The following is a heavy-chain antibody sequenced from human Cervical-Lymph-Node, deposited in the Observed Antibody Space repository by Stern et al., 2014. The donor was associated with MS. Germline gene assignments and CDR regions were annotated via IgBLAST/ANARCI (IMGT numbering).Heavy chain of an antibody. D-gene: IGHD1-1*01. CDR2: IYTSGRT. J-gene: IGHJ4*02. CDR3: ARGGRTGTMTYDY. Sequence: QLQLQESGPGLVKPSQTLSLTCTVSGGSLRSGSYYWSWIRQPAGKGLEWIGRIYTSGRTNYNPSRKSRFSISVDTSKKHPSLRLSSVTAADTAVYYCARGGRTGTMTYDYWGQGNLVTVSS. CDR1: GGSLRSGSYY. V-gene: IGHV4-61*02.